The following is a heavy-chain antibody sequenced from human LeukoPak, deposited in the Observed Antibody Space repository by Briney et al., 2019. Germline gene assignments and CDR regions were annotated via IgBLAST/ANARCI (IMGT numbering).Heavy chain of an antibody. CDR2: ISWNSGSI. Sequence: PGGSLRLSCAASGFTFDDYAMHWVRQAPGKGLEWVSGISWNSGSIVYADSVKGRFTISRDNAKNSLYLQMNNLRAEDTAVYYCTRGVVGAHIDYWGQGALVTVSS. J-gene: IGHJ4*02. CDR3: TRGVVGAHIDY. D-gene: IGHD1-26*01. V-gene: IGHV3-9*01. CDR1: GFTFDDYA.